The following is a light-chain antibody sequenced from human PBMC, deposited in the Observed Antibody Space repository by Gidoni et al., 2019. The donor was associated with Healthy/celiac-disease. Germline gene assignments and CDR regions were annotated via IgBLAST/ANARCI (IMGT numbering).Light chain of an antibody. CDR3: QAWDSSTYGVV. V-gene: IGLV3-1*01. Sequence: SYELTQPPSVSVSPGQTASITCSGDKLGDKYACWYQQKPGQSPVLVIYQDSKRPSGIPERFSGSNSGNTATLTISGTQAMEEADYYCQAWDSSTYGVVFGGGTKLXV. CDR1: KLGDKY. J-gene: IGLJ2*01. CDR2: QDS.